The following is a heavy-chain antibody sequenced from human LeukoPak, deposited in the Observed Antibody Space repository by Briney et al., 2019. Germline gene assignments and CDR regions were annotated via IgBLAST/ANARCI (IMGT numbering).Heavy chain of an antibody. CDR2: IIPIFGTA. CDR1: GGTFSSYA. J-gene: IGHJ4*02. D-gene: IGHD6-19*01. V-gene: IGHV1-69*13. Sequence: ASVKVSCKASGGTFSSYAISWVRQAPGQGLEWMGGIIPIFGTANYAQKFQGRVTITADESTSTAYMELSSLRYEDTAVYYCARDLGYSSGWYQEYYWGQGTLVTVSS. CDR3: ARDLGYSSGWYQEYY.